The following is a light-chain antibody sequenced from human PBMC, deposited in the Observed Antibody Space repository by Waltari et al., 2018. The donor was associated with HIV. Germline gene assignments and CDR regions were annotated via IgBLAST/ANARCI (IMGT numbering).Light chain of an antibody. Sequence: DIVMTQSPDSLPVSLGARATISCTASHSVLYSSNNKNYLSWYQQKPGQPTKLLIYWASTRESGVPDRFSGSGSGTDFALTISSLQAEDVAVYYCQEFYSNHLSFGPGTKVEIK. V-gene: IGKV4-1*01. CDR1: HSVLYSSNNKNY. CDR3: QEFYSNHLS. CDR2: WAS. J-gene: IGKJ3*01.